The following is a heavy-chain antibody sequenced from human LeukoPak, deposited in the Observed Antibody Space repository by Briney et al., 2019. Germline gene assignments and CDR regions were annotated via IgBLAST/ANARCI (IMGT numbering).Heavy chain of an antibody. CDR1: GFTFSSYS. J-gene: IGHJ6*03. D-gene: IGHD6-13*01. CDR3: ARDSTPSSSSWSYYYYYYYMDV. Sequence: PGGSLRLSCAASGFTFSSYSMNWVRQAPGKGLEWVSYISSSGSTIYYADSVKGRFTISRDNAKNSLYLQMNSLRAEDTAVYYCARDSTPSSSSWSYYYYYYYMDVWGKGTTVTVSS. CDR2: ISSSGSTI. V-gene: IGHV3-48*04.